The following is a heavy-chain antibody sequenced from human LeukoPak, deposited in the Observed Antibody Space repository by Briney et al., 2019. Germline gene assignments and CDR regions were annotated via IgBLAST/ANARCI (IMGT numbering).Heavy chain of an antibody. V-gene: IGHV3-48*02. CDR3: ASSGSYRFDY. Sequence: GGSLRLSCAASGFTFSSYAVHWVRQAPGKGLEWVSHITASGTAMFYADSVKGRFTISRDNAKNSLYLQMNSLRDEDTAVYYCASSGSYRFDYWGQGTLVTVSS. J-gene: IGHJ4*02. CDR2: ITASGTAM. CDR1: GFTFSSYA. D-gene: IGHD1-26*01.